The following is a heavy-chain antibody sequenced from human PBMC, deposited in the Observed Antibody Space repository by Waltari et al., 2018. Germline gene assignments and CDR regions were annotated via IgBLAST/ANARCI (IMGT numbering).Heavy chain of an antibody. J-gene: IGHJ4*02. V-gene: IGHV3-33*01. CDR2: IWYDGSNK. CDR1: GFTFSSYG. Sequence: QVQLVESGGGVVQPGRSLRLSCAASGFTFSSYGMPWVRQAPGKGLGWVAVIWYDGSNKYYADSVKVRFTISRDNSKNTLYLQMNSLRAEDTAVYYCARQRVAIDYWGQGTLVTVSS. D-gene: IGHD3-3*01. CDR3: ARQRVAIDY.